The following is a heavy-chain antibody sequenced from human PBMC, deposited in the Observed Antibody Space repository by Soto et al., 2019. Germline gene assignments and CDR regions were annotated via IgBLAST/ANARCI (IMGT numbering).Heavy chain of an antibody. CDR1: GFSMSSNY. J-gene: IGHJ6*02. Sequence: ELQLVETGGGLIQTGGSLRLSCAASGFSMSSNYIAWVRQPPGKGLEWVSTTFSGGNTEYAASVKGRCSISRDNYKNTLYLQMDNLRVEDTAVYYCARKPPSAIQGWAFGMDVWGQGTTVSVSS. D-gene: IGHD2-21*01. CDR3: ARKPPSAIQGWAFGMDV. V-gene: IGHV3-53*02. CDR2: TFSGGNT.